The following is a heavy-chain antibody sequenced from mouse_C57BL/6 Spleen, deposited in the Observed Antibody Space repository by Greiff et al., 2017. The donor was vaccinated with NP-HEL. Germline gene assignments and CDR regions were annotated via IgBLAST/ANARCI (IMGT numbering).Heavy chain of an antibody. CDR1: GFTFSDYG. V-gene: IGHV5-17*01. CDR3: ARGYEYDGAWFAY. CDR2: ISSGSSTI. Sequence: EVKLVESGGGLVKPGGSLKLSCAASGFTFSDYGMHWVRQAPEKGLEWVAYISSGSSTIYYADTVKGRFTISRDNAKNTLFLQMTSLRSEDTAMYYCARGYEYDGAWFAYWGQGTLVTVSA. J-gene: IGHJ3*01. D-gene: IGHD2-4*01.